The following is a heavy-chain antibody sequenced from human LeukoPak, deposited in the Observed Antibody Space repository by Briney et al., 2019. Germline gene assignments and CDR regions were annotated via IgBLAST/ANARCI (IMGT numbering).Heavy chain of an antibody. J-gene: IGHJ5*02. CDR1: GGSISSYY. D-gene: IGHD3-22*01. Sequence: PSETLSLTCTVSGGSISSYYWNWIRQPAGKGLEWIGRIYTTGNANYNRSLKSRVTMSIDTSKKQFSLSLSSVTAADTAVYYCARGKYYYDSNTSYRYFDPWGQGTLVTVSS. CDR2: IYTTGNA. V-gene: IGHV4-4*07. CDR3: ARGKYYYDSNTSYRYFDP.